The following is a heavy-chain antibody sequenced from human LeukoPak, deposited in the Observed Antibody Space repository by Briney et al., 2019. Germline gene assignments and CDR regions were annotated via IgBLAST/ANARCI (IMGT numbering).Heavy chain of an antibody. V-gene: IGHV3-21*01. Sequence: GGSLRLSCAASGFTFSSYSMNWVRQAPGKGLEWVSSISSSSSYIYYADSVKGRFTISRDNAKNSLYLQMNSLRAEDAAVYYCARDKPRGSYYGSIFDSWGQGTLVTVSS. J-gene: IGHJ4*02. D-gene: IGHD1-26*01. CDR3: ARDKPRGSYYGSIFDS. CDR1: GFTFSSYS. CDR2: ISSSSSYI.